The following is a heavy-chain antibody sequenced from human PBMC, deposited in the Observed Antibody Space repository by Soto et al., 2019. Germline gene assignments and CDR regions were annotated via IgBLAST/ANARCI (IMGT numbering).Heavy chain of an antibody. J-gene: IGHJ4*02. V-gene: IGHV3-7*01. CDR3: ARVPPAYYFDS. Sequence: GGALRLSCAASGFTFSRYWMSWVRQAPGKGLEWVDNIKQDGSEKYYVDSVKDSFTSSRDNDKNSLCLRRNILRDEDTAVYYCARVPPAYYFDSWGQRTLVTGLL. CDR2: IKQDGSEK. CDR1: GFTFSRYW.